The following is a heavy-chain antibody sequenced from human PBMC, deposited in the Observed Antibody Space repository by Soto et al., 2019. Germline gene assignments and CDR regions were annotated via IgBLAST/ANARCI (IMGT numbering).Heavy chain of an antibody. CDR2: INPNSGGT. D-gene: IGHD6-13*01. J-gene: IGHJ5*02. CDR3: ASYNSSSRSGFDP. V-gene: IGHV1-2*04. CDR1: GYTFTGYY. Sequence: GASVKVSCKASGYTFTGYYMHWVRQAPGQGLEWMGWINPNSGGTNYAQKFQGWVTMTRDASISTAYVELSRLRSDDTAVYYCASYNSSSRSGFDPWGQGTLVTVSS.